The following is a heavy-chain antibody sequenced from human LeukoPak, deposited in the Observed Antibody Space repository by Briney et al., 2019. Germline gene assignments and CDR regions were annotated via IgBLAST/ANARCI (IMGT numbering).Heavy chain of an antibody. V-gene: IGHV3-30-3*01. D-gene: IGHD3-22*01. CDR3: ARDRYYYDTSGYWGREENYYHYYGMDV. CDR1: GFTFSSYA. J-gene: IGHJ6*02. CDR2: ISYDGSNK. Sequence: GGSLRLSCAASGFTFSSYAMHWVRQAPGKGLEWVAVISYDGSNKYYADSVKGRFTISRDNSKNTLDLQMNSLRAEDTAVYFCARDRYYYDTSGYWGREENYYHYYGMDVWGRGTTVTVSS.